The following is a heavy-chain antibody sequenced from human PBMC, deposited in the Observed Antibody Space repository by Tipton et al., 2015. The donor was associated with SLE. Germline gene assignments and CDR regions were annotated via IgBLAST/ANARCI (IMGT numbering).Heavy chain of an antibody. CDR2: IWYDGSNK. CDR3: AKHLLRRFIAAAGPAFGYYYGMDV. D-gene: IGHD6-13*01. V-gene: IGHV3-30*18. J-gene: IGHJ6*02. Sequence: SLRLSCAASGFTFSSYGMHWVRQAPGKGLEWVAVIWYDGSNKYYADSVKGRFTISRDNSKNTLYLQMNSLRAEDTAVYYCAKHLLRRFIAAAGPAFGYYYGMDVWGQGTTVTVSS. CDR1: GFTFSSYG.